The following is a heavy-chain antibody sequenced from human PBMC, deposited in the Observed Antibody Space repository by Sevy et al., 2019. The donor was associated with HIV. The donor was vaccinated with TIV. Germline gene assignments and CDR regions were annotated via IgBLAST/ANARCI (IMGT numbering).Heavy chain of an antibody. CDR1: GGSISSYY. Sequence: SETLSLTCTVSGGSISSYYWSWIRQPPGKGLEWIGYIYYSGSTNYNPSLKSRVTISVDTSKNQFSLKLSSVTAADTAVYYCARHPGRSSGYDKNDAFDIWGQGTMVTVSS. D-gene: IGHD5-12*01. J-gene: IGHJ3*02. CDR2: IYYSGST. CDR3: ARHPGRSSGYDKNDAFDI. V-gene: IGHV4-59*01.